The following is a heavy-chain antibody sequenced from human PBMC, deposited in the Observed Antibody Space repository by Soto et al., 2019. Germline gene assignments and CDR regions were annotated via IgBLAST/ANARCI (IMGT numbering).Heavy chain of an antibody. Sequence: QVHLVQSGAEVKKPGASVKVSCKASGYTFTSYGITWVRQAPGQGLEWMGWISAHNGNTDYAQKLQGRVIVTRDTSTSTACMELRSLRSDDTAVYYCARGRYGDYWGQGALVTVS. J-gene: IGHJ4*02. CDR2: ISAHNGNT. V-gene: IGHV1-18*01. CDR3: ARGRYGDY. D-gene: IGHD1-1*01. CDR1: GYTFTSYG.